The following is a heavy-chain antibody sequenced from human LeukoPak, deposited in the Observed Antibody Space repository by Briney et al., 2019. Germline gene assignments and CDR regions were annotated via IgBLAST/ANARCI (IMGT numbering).Heavy chain of an antibody. J-gene: IGHJ3*02. CDR2: IYYSGST. Sequence: PSETLSLTCTVSGGSISSGGYYWSWIRQHPGKGLEWIGYIYYSGSTYYNPSLKSRVTMSVDTSKNQFSLKLSSVTAADTAVYYCARYQTPIAAAGSRYAFDIWGQGTMVTVSS. CDR3: ARYQTPIAAAGSRYAFDI. V-gene: IGHV4-61*08. D-gene: IGHD6-13*01. CDR1: GGSISSGGYY.